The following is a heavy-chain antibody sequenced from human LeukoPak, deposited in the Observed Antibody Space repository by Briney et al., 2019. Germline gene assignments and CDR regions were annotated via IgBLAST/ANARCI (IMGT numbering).Heavy chain of an antibody. Sequence: ASVKVSCKVSGYTLTELSMHWVRQAPGNGLKWMGGFDPEDGETIYAQKFPGRVTMTEETATDTAYMELSSLRSEDTAVYCCATGYYDSSGYYPKHWGQGTPVTVSS. CDR3: ATGYYDSSGYYPKH. CDR2: FDPEDGET. V-gene: IGHV1-24*01. J-gene: IGHJ1*01. CDR1: GYTLTELS. D-gene: IGHD3-22*01.